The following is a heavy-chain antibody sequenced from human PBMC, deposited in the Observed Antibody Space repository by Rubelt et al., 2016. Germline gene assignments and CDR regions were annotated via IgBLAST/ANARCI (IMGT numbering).Heavy chain of an antibody. D-gene: IGHD3-16*01. CDR2: INHSGST. J-gene: IGHJ4*02. CDR3: ARGLGFNFRVGGVMGY. V-gene: IGHV4-34*01. CDR1: GGSFSDYY. Sequence: QVQLQQWGAGLLKPSETLSLTCAVYGGSFSDYYWSWIRQPPGKGLEWIGEINHSGSTNYNPSLKSRVTVSVDTSKNQFSRKLSAGAAADTAVYYCARGLGFNFRVGGVMGYWGQGTLLTVSS.